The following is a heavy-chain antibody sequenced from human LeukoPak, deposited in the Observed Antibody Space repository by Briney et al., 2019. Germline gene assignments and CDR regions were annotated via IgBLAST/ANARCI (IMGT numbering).Heavy chain of an antibody. CDR2: TYYRSKWYT. J-gene: IGHJ4*02. CDR1: GDSVSSNSAA. V-gene: IGHV6-1*01. Sequence: SQTLSLTCAISGDSVSSNSAAWNWIRQSPSRGLERLGRTYYRSKWYTDYAVSVKSRITINPDTSKNQFSLQLNSVTPDDTAVYYCARGGLVRSPRGYFDFWGQGTLVTVSS. D-gene: IGHD1-26*01. CDR3: ARGGLVRSPRGYFDF.